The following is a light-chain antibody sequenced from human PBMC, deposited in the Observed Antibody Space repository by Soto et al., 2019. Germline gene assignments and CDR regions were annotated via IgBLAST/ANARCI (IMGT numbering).Light chain of an antibody. CDR1: QSVSSY. J-gene: IGKJ5*01. CDR2: DAS. V-gene: IGKV3-11*01. Sequence: EILLTQSPATLSLSPGERATLSCRASQSVSSYLAWYQQKPGQAPRLLIYDASNRATGIPARFSGSGSGTDFTLTIRSLEPEDFAVYYCQQRSSFGQGTRLEIK. CDR3: QQRSS.